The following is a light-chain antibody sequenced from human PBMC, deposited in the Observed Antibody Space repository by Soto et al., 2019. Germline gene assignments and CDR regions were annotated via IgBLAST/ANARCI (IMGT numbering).Light chain of an antibody. Sequence: DIVMTQSPDSLAVSLGERATINCKSSQSILYNSNNKNYLAWYQQKPGQPPKLLIYWASTRESGVPDRFSGSASGTDFTLPISSLQAEDVAVYYCQQYYNTLLSVGGGTKVEIK. CDR2: WAS. V-gene: IGKV4-1*01. J-gene: IGKJ4*01. CDR1: QSILYNSNNKNY. CDR3: QQYYNTLLS.